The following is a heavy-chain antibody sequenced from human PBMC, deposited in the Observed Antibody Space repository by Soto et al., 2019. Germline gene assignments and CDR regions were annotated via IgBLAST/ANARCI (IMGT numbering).Heavy chain of an antibody. Sequence: QVQLVESGGGVVQPGRSLRLSCAASGFTFSSYGMHWVRQAPGKGLEWVAVISYDGSNKYYADSVKGRFTISRDNSKNALYLQMNSLRAEDTAVYYCAKGNEYQLRVASFDPWGQGTLVTVSS. CDR1: GFTFSSYG. CDR3: AKGNEYQLRVASFDP. CDR2: ISYDGSNK. J-gene: IGHJ5*02. V-gene: IGHV3-30*18. D-gene: IGHD2-2*01.